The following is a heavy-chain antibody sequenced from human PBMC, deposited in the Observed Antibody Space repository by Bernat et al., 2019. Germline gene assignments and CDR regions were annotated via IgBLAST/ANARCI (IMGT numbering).Heavy chain of an antibody. V-gene: IGHV1-2*04. J-gene: IGHJ6*03. CDR2: INPNSGDS. CDR1: GYTFINYY. Sequence: QVQLVQSETEVTKPGASVKVSCKASGYTFINYYIYWVRQAPGRGLEWMGWINPNSGDSKYAQQFQGWVTMTRDTSISTTYMELTSLKSDDTAVYYCARGPRQQLDHTQYHLYSMDVWGTGTTVRVSS. CDR3: ARGPRQQLDHTQYHLYSMDV. D-gene: IGHD6-13*01.